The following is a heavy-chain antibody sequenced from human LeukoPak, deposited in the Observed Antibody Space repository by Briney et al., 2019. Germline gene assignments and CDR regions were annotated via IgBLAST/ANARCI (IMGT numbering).Heavy chain of an antibody. V-gene: IGHV1-2*02. J-gene: IGHJ3*02. CDR2: INPNSGGT. Sequence: EGSVKVSCKASGYTFTGYYMHWVRQAPGQGLEWMGWINPNSGGTNYAQKFQGRVTMTRDTSISTAYMELSRLRSDDTAVYYCARDEYSTKAFGIWGQGTMVTVSS. CDR3: ARDEYSTKAFGI. CDR1: GYTFTGYY. D-gene: IGHD6-13*01.